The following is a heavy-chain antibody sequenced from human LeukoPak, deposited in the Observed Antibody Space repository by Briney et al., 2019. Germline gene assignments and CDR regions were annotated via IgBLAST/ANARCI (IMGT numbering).Heavy chain of an antibody. V-gene: IGHV1-69*13. CDR3: ARSIAVAQNWFDP. D-gene: IGHD6-19*01. Sequence: SVKVSCKASGYTFTSYGISWVRQAPGQGLEWMGGIIPIFGTANYAQKFQGRVTITADESTSTAYMELSSLRSEDTAVYYCARSIAVAQNWFDPWGQGTLVTVSS. CDR1: GYTFTSYG. J-gene: IGHJ5*02. CDR2: IIPIFGTA.